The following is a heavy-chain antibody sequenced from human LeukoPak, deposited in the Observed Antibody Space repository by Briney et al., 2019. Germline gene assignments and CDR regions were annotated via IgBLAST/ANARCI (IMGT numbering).Heavy chain of an antibody. Sequence: PSETLSLTCTVSGGSISSYYWSWIRQPPGKGLEWIGYIYYSGSTYYNPSLKSRVTISVDTSKNQFSLKLSSVTAADTAVYYCARYTTLNFDYWGQGTLVTVSS. J-gene: IGHJ4*02. CDR3: ARYTTLNFDY. V-gene: IGHV4-59*08. CDR1: GGSISSYY. CDR2: IYYSGST.